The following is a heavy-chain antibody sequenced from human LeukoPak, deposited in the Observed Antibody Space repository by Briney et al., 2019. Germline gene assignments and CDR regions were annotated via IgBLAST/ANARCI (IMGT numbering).Heavy chain of an antibody. J-gene: IGHJ4*02. Sequence: PGGSLRLSCAASGFTFSSYGMHWVRQAPGKGLEWVAVISYDGSNKYYADSVKGRFTISRDNSKNTLYLQMNSLRAEDTAVYYCAKDYSYGSIDYWGQGTLVTVSS. V-gene: IGHV3-30*18. CDR3: AKDYSYGSIDY. CDR2: ISYDGSNK. CDR1: GFTFSSYG. D-gene: IGHD5-18*01.